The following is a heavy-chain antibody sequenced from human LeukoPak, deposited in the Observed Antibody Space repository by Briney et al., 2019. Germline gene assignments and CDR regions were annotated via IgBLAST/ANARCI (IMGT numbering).Heavy chain of an antibody. D-gene: IGHD3-3*01. CDR1: GGSISSGSYY. J-gene: IGHJ4*02. Sequence: SETLSLTCTVSGGSISSGSYYWSWIRQPAGKGLEWIGRIYTSGSTNYNPSLKSRVTISVDTSKNQFSLKLSSVTAADTAVYYCARDGDLWSGYIDYWGQGTLVTVSS. CDR3: ARDGDLWSGYIDY. V-gene: IGHV4-61*02. CDR2: IYTSGST.